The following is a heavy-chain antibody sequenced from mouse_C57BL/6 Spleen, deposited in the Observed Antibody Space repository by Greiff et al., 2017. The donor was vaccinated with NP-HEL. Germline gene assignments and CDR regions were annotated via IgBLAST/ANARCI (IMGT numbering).Heavy chain of an antibody. V-gene: IGHV5-6*02. CDR3: ARNDGNGYFDV. J-gene: IGHJ1*03. D-gene: IGHD2-1*01. CDR2: ISSGGSYT. CDR1: GFTFSSYG. Sequence: DVMLVESGGDLVKPGGSLKLSCAASGFTFSSYGMSWVRQTPDKRLEWVATISSGGSYTYYPDSVKGRFTISRDNAKNTLYLQMSSLKSEDTAMYYCARNDGNGYFDVWGTGTTVTVSS.